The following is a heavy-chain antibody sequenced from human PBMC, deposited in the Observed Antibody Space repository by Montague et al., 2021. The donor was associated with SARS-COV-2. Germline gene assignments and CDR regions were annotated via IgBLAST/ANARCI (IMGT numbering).Heavy chain of an antibody. CDR1: GYSISSGYY. CDR3: WGGVGAPYYYYCMDV. V-gene: IGHV4-38-2*02. CDR2: IYHSGST. J-gene: IGHJ6*02. D-gene: IGHD1-26*01. Sequence: SETRSLTCTVSGYSISSGYYWGWIRQPPGKGLEWIGSIYHSGSTYYNPSLKSRVTISVDTSKNQFSLKLSSVTAADTAVYYSWGGVGAPYYYYCMDVWGQGTTVTVSS.